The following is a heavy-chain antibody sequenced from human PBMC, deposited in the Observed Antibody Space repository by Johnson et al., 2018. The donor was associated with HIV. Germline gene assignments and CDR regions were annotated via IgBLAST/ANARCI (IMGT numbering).Heavy chain of an antibody. CDR2: ISYSGSDT. J-gene: IGHJ3*02. D-gene: IGHD6-13*01. CDR3: GKDQWGSSWTNDAFDI. CDR1: GFTFSSYA. Sequence: QVQLVESGGGVVQPGRSLRLSCAASGFTFSSYAMHWVRQAPGKGLEWVAVISYSGSDTYYVDSVKGRFTVSRDNSKNTLYLQMNSLRAEDQAVYYCGKDQWGSSWTNDAFDIWGQGTMVTVSS. V-gene: IGHV3-30*04.